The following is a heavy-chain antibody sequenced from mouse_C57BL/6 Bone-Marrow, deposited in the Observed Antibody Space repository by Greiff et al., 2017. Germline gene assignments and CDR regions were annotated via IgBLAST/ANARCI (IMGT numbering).Heavy chain of an antibody. Sequence: QVQLQQSGAELVKPGASVKISCKASGYAFSSYWMNWVKQRPGKGLEWIGQIYPGDGATNYNGKFKGKATLTADKSSSTASMQLSSLTSEDSAVYFCARGGDYDGGAWFAYWGQGTLVTVSA. V-gene: IGHV1-80*01. CDR2: IYPGDGAT. D-gene: IGHD2-4*01. J-gene: IGHJ3*01. CDR3: ARGGDYDGGAWFAY. CDR1: GYAFSSYW.